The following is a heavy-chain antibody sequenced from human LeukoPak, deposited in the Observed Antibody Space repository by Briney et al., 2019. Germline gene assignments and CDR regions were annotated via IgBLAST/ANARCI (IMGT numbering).Heavy chain of an antibody. CDR2: IREDESEI. V-gene: IGHV3-7*02. J-gene: IGHJ4*02. Sequence: GGSLRLSCAASGFTFSNYWMSWVRQTPGKGLEWVANIREDESEIRYVDSVKGRFTISRDNAQNSVYLQMNSLRDEDTAVYYCARVGELDYWGQGTLVTVSS. CDR3: ARVGELDY. CDR1: GFTFSNYW. D-gene: IGHD1-26*01.